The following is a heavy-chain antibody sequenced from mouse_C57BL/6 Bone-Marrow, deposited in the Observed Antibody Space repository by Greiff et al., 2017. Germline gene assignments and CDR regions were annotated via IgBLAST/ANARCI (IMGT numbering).Heavy chain of an antibody. V-gene: IGHV1-4*01. D-gene: IGHD2-5*01. Sequence: QVHVKQSGAELARPGASVKMSCKASGYTFTSYTMHWVKQRPGQGLEWIGYINPSSGYTKYNQKFKDKATLTADKSSSTAYMQLSSLTSEDSAVYYCAVYSTFDYWGQGTTLTVSS. CDR3: AVYSTFDY. CDR2: INPSSGYT. J-gene: IGHJ2*01. CDR1: GYTFTSYT.